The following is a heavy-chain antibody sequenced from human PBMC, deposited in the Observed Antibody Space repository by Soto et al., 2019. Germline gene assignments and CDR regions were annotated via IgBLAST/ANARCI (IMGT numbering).Heavy chain of an antibody. CDR1: GYSFTSYW. J-gene: IGHJ3*01. CDR2: IYPGDSDT. D-gene: IGHD6-6*01. V-gene: IGHV5-51*01. CDR3: ARQEYSSWSPAFDF. Sequence: GESLKISCKGSGYSFTSYWIGWVRQMPWKGLEWMGIIYPGDSDTRYSPSFQGQVTISADKSFSTAYLQWSSLKASDTAMYYCARQEYSSWSPAFDFWGKGTMVTVSS.